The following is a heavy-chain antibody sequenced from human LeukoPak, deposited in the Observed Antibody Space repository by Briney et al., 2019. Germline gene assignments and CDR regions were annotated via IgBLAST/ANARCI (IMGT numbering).Heavy chain of an antibody. CDR2: ISSSGSTI. D-gene: IGHD2-15*01. J-gene: IGHJ4*02. V-gene: IGHV3-48*03. Sequence: SLRLSCAASGFTFSSYEMNWVRQALGKGLEWVSYISSSGSTIYYADSVKGRFTISRDNAKNSLYLQMNSLRAEDTAVYYCARDPQYCSGGSCYSFDYWGQGTLVTVSS. CDR3: ARDPQYCSGGSCYSFDY. CDR1: GFTFSSYE.